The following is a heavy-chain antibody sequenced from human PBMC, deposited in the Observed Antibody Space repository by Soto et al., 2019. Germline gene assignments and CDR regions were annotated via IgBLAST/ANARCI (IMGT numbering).Heavy chain of an antibody. J-gene: IGHJ4*02. CDR1: GGSISSSSYY. CDR3: ARHEIAALHFDY. V-gene: IGHV4-39*01. D-gene: IGHD6-6*01. CDR2: IYYSGST. Sequence: QLQLQESGPGLVKPSETLSLTCTVSGGSISSSSYYWGWIRQPPGKGLEWIGSIYYSGSTYYNPSLKSRVTISVDTSKNQFSLKLSSVTAADTAVYYCARHEIAALHFDYWGQGTLVTVSS.